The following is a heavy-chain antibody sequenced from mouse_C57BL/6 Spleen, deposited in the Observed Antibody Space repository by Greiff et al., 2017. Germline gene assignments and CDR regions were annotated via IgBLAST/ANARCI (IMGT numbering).Heavy chain of an antibody. J-gene: IGHJ1*03. V-gene: IGHV1-52*01. Sequence: QVQLQQPGAELVRPGSSVKLSCKASGYTFTSYWMHWVKQRPIQGLEWIGNIDPSDSEPHYNQKFKDKATLTVDKSSSTAYMQLSSLTSEVSAVYYCARYTTGYFDVWGTGTTVTVSS. D-gene: IGHD5-1-1*01. CDR3: ARYTTGYFDV. CDR2: IDPSDSEP. CDR1: GYTFTSYW.